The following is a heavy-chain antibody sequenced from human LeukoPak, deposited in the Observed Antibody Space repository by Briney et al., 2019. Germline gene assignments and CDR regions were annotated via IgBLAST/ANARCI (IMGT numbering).Heavy chain of an antibody. Sequence: PSETLSLTCTVSGGSISSSSYYWGWIRQPPGKGLEWIGSIYYSGSTYYNPSLKSRVTISVDTSKNQFSLKLSSVTAADTAVYYCAKEGGSNGFDAFDIWGQGTMVTVSS. CDR3: AKEGGSNGFDAFDI. V-gene: IGHV4-39*07. D-gene: IGHD6-25*01. CDR1: GGSISSSSYY. J-gene: IGHJ3*02. CDR2: IYYSGST.